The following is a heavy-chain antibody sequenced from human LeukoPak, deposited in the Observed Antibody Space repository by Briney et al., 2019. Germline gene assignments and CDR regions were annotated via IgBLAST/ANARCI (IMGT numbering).Heavy chain of an antibody. Sequence: PSETLSLTCTVSGGSINSGDYYWSWIRQPPGKGLEWIGFVYYSGATYYNSSLKSRLTISMDTSKSQFSLKLSSVTAADTAVYYCAKQNTLAAAGKYWGQGTLVTVSS. D-gene: IGHD6-13*01. J-gene: IGHJ4*02. CDR3: AKQNTLAAAGKY. CDR2: VYYSGAT. V-gene: IGHV4-30-4*01. CDR1: GGSINSGDYY.